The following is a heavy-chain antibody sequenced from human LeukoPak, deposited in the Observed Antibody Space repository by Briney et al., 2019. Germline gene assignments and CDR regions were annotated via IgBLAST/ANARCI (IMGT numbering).Heavy chain of an antibody. CDR1: GYTFTSYD. D-gene: IGHD6-19*01. CDR2: MNPNSGNT. CDR3: ARGRPIAVAGIYSTTQKNWFDP. V-gene: IGHV1-8*01. Sequence: GASVKVSCKASGYTFTSYDINWVRQATGQGLEWMGWMNPNSGNTGYAQKFQGRVSMTRNTSISTAYMELSSLRSEDTAVYYCARGRPIAVAGIYSTTQKNWFDPWGQGTLVTVSS. J-gene: IGHJ5*02.